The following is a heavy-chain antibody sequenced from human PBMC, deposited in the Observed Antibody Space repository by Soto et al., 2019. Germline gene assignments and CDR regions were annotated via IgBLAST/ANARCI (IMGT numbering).Heavy chain of an antibody. V-gene: IGHV1-3*01. CDR3: ARSTTSCYSLCRFDP. D-gene: IGHD2-2*02. Sequence: VQLVQSGAEVMQPGASVKVSCKASGYTFTTYTIQWVRQAPGQRLEWMGWINAGNGETKYSQNFQGRVTITRDTSASTAYMELNSLRSEDTAVYYCARSTTSCYSLCRFDPWGQGTLVTVSS. J-gene: IGHJ5*02. CDR1: GYTFTTYT. CDR2: INAGNGET.